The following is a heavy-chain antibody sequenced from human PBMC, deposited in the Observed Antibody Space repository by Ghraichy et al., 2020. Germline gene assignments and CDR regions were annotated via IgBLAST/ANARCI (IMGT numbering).Heavy chain of an antibody. CDR3: ARDGQTPGGYYDSSGYPMY. CDR1: GFTFSSYS. CDR2: ISSSSSYI. Sequence: GGSLRLSCAASGFTFSSYSMNWVRQAPGKGLEWVSSISSSSSYIYYADSVKGRFTISRDNAKNSLYLQMNSLRAEDTAVYYCARDGQTPGGYYDSSGYPMYWGQGTLVTVSS. D-gene: IGHD3-22*01. V-gene: IGHV3-21*01. J-gene: IGHJ4*02.